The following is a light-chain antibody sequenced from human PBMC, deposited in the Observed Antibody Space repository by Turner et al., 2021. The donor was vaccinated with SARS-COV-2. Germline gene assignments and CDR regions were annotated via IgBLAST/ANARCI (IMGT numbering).Light chain of an antibody. CDR3: QQYNNWPWT. Sequence: EIEMTQSPATLSVSPGERATLSCRASQSVSSNLAWYQQKPGQAPRLLIYGASTRATGITARFSGSGSGTEFILTISSLQSEDVAVYYCQQYNNWPWTFGQGTKVEIK. J-gene: IGKJ1*01. CDR2: GAS. CDR1: QSVSSN. V-gene: IGKV3-15*01.